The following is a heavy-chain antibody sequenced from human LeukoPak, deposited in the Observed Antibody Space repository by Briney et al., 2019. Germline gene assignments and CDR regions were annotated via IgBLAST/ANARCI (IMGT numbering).Heavy chain of an antibody. Sequence: SETLSLTCTFSGGSISSYYWNWIRQPPGKGLEWIGYVYYSGSTNYNPSLKSRVTISVDTSKNQFSLKLSSVTAADTAVYYCARVARLYGDPSYLDYWGQGTLVTVSS. CDR3: ARVARLYGDPSYLDY. D-gene: IGHD4-17*01. CDR1: GGSISSYY. V-gene: IGHV4-59*12. J-gene: IGHJ4*02. CDR2: VYYSGST.